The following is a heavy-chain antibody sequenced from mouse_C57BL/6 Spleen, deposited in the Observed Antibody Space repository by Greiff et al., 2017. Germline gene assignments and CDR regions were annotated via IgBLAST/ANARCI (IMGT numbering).Heavy chain of an antibody. CDR1: GYAFTNYL. CDR2: INPGSGGT. CDR3: ARLYDGFLYYAMDY. D-gene: IGHD2-3*01. J-gene: IGHJ4*01. V-gene: IGHV1-54*01. Sequence: QVQLQQSGAELVRPGTSVKVSCKASGYAFTNYLIEWVKQRPGQGLEWIGVINPGSGGTNYNEKFKGKATLTADKSSSTAYMQLSSLTSEDSAVYFCARLYDGFLYYAMDYWGQGTSVTVSS.